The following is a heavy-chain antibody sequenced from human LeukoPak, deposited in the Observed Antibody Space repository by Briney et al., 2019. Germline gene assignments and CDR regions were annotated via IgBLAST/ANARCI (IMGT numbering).Heavy chain of an antibody. D-gene: IGHD4-23*01. CDR1: GFTFSSYS. CDR3: ARALWRTVVTAFGY. V-gene: IGHV3-21*01. CDR2: ISSSSSYI. Sequence: GGSLRLSCAASGFTFSSYSMNWVRQAPGKGLEWVSSISSSSSYIYYADSVKGRFTISRDNAKNSLYLQMNSLRAEDTAVYYCARALWRTVVTAFGYWGQGTLVTVSS. J-gene: IGHJ4*02.